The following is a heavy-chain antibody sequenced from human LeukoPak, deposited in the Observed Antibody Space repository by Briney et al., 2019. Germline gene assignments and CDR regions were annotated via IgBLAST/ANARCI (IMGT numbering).Heavy chain of an antibody. J-gene: IGHJ6*02. V-gene: IGHV3-48*03. CDR1: GFTFSSYE. D-gene: IGHD1-26*01. CDR3: AGGIVGAIYYYYGMDV. Sequence: GGSLRLSCAASGFTFSSYEMNWVRQAPGKGLEWVSYISSSGSTIYYADSVKGRFTISRDNAKNSLYLQMNSLRAEDTAVYYCAGGIVGAIYYYYGMDVWGQGTTVTVSS. CDR2: ISSSGSTI.